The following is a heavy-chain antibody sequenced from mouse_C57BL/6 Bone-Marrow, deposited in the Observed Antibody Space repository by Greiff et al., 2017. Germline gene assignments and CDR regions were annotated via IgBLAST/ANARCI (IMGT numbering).Heavy chain of an antibody. D-gene: IGHD1-1*01. CDR1: GYTFTSYW. CDR3: ARFQIYYYGSSDGDY. V-gene: IGHV1-69*01. CDR2: IDPSDSYT. Sequence: QVHVKQPGAELVMPGASVKLSCKASGYTFTSYWMHWVKQRPGQGLEWIGEIDPSDSYTNYNQKFKGKSTLTVDKSSSTAYMQLSSLTSEDSAVYYCARFQIYYYGSSDGDYWGQGTTLTVSS. J-gene: IGHJ2*01.